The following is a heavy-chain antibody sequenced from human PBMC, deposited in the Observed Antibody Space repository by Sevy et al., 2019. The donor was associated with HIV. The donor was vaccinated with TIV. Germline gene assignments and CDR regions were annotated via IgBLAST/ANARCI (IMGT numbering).Heavy chain of an antibody. Sequence: GGSLRLSCAASGFTFSSYAMSWVRQAPGKGLEWVSAISGSGGSTYYADSVKGRFTISRDNSKNTLYLQMNSLRAEDTAVYYCAKGDANRNVYYYYGMDVWGQGTTVTVSS. CDR3: AKGDANRNVYYYYGMDV. J-gene: IGHJ6*02. CDR2: ISGSGGST. V-gene: IGHV3-23*01. D-gene: IGHD1-1*01. CDR1: GFTFSSYA.